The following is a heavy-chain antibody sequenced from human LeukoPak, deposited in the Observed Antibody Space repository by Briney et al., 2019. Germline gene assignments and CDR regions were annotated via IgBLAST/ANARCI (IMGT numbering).Heavy chain of an antibody. CDR3: ASILNPNYFDTSGYYDY. J-gene: IGHJ4*02. Sequence: SETLSLTCAVSGGPISSRSCYWGWIRQPPGKGLEWIGSIYYTGSTYYNPSLTSRVTISVDSSKNHFSLKLTSVTAADTAVYYCASILNPNYFDTSGYYDYWGQGTLVTVSS. V-gene: IGHV4-39*07. CDR1: GGPISSRSCY. CDR2: IYYTGST. D-gene: IGHD3-22*01.